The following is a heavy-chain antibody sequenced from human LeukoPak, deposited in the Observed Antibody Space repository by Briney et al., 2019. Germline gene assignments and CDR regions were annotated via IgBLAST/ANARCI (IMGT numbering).Heavy chain of an antibody. Sequence: GGSLRLSCAASGFTFDNYAMNWVRQAPGKGLEWVSYISGGGAKRHYSDSVKGRFTISRDNPTNTLYLQINNLRAEDTAMYYCAKCSAGYYNDAFDIWGRGTMVTVSS. CDR2: ISGGGAKR. CDR1: GFTFDNYA. J-gene: IGHJ3*02. CDR3: AKCSAGYYNDAFDI. V-gene: IGHV3-23*01. D-gene: IGHD3-10*02.